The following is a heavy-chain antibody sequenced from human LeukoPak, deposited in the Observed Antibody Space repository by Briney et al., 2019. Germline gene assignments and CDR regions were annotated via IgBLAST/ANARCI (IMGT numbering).Heavy chain of an antibody. CDR3: ARGRQDVTMIVVVMTAVSYYLDV. CDR1: GGSFSGYY. Sequence: SSETLSLTCAVYGGSFSGYYWTWIRQTPEKGLEWVGEMNPSGSTNYNPSLKSRVTISVDTSKNQFSLELSSVTAADTAVYYCARGRQDVTMIVVVMTAVSYYLDVWGKGTTATV. J-gene: IGHJ6*03. CDR2: MNPSGST. D-gene: IGHD3-22*01. V-gene: IGHV4-34*01.